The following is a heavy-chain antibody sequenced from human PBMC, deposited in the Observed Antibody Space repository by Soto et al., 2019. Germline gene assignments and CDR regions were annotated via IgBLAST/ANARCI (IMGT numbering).Heavy chain of an antibody. V-gene: IGHV4-59*12. D-gene: IGHD3-22*01. CDR3: ARVRKYYDNSGWHYYGMDV. CDR2: IYYSGSN. Sequence: LETLSLTCTVSGGSIIDYYWSWIRRPPGKGLEWVGYIYYSGSNTYNPSLKSRVTVSVDTSKNQFSLKLSSVTDADTAVYYCARVRKYYDNSGWHYYGMDVWGQGTTVTVSS. J-gene: IGHJ6*02. CDR1: GGSIIDYY.